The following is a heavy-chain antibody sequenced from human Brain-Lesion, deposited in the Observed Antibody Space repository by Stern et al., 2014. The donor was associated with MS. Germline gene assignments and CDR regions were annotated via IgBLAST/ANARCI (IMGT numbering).Heavy chain of an antibody. Sequence: VQLVESGPGLVKPSETLSLTCTVSGGSINTNNYYWGWIRQPPGKGLEWLGNIYSSGTTFSSPTRKSRVTLSLETPKTHFSLNLSPVAAADTAVYYCARTGDDFGDYSLSYWGQGTLVTVSS. CDR1: GGSINTNNYY. V-gene: IGHV4-39*01. J-gene: IGHJ4*02. CDR3: ARTGDDFGDYSLSY. CDR2: IYSSGTT. D-gene: IGHD4-17*01.